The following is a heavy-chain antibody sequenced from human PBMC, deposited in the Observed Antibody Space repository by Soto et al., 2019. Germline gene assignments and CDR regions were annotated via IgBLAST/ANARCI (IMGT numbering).Heavy chain of an antibody. CDR3: ARGGRFLEWLPHFYYYYYGMDV. D-gene: IGHD3-3*01. CDR2: IYYSGST. Sequence: PSENLSLTCTVSGGSISSGDYYWSWIRQPTGKGLEWNGYIYYSGSTYYNPSLKSRVTISVDTSKNQFSLKLSSVTAADTAVYYCARGGRFLEWLPHFYYYYYGMDVWGQGTTVTVSS. CDR1: GGSISSGDYY. J-gene: IGHJ6*02. V-gene: IGHV4-30-4*01.